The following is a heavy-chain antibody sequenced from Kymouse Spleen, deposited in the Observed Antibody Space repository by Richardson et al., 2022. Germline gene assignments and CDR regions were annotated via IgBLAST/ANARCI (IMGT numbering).Heavy chain of an antibody. CDR3: ARDPAAAGYYYYYGMDV. V-gene: IGHV3-21*03. J-gene: IGHJ6*02. D-gene: IGHD6-13*01. Sequence: EVQLVESGGGLVKPGGSLRLSCAASGFTFSSYSMNWVRQAPGKGLEWVSSISSSSSYIYYADSVKGRFTISRDNAKNSLYLQMNSLRAEDTAVYYCARDPAAAGYYYYYGMDVWGQGTTVTVSS. CDR1: GFTFSSYS. CDR2: ISSSSSYI.